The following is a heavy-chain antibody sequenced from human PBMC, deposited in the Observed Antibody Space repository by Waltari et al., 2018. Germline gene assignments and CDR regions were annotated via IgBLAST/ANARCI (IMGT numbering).Heavy chain of an antibody. D-gene: IGHD1-7*01. V-gene: IGHV4-34*01. CDR2: INHSGST. CDR3: ARNWNLNY. Sequence: QVPLQPWGPGLLKPSETLSLTCAVSGGSFSGYYWSWIRQPPGKGLEWIWEINHSGSTNYNPSLKSRVTISVDTSKNQFSLKLSSVTAADTAVYYCARNWNLNYWGQGTLVTVSS. CDR1: GGSFSGYY. J-gene: IGHJ4*02.